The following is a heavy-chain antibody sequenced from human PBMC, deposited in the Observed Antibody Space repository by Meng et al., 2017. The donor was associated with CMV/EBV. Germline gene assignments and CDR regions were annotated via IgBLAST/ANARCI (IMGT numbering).Heavy chain of an antibody. V-gene: IGHV3-7*03. D-gene: IGHD2-2*01. CDR1: GFTFSSYW. J-gene: IGHJ6*02. Sequence: GGSLRLSCAASGFTFSSYWMSWVRQAPGKGLEWVANIKQDGSEKYYVDSVKGRFTISRDNAKNSLYLQMNSLRAEDTAVYYCARERVVVVPAATLDYGMDVWGQGTTVTVSS. CDR3: ARERVVVVPAATLDYGMDV. CDR2: IKQDGSEK.